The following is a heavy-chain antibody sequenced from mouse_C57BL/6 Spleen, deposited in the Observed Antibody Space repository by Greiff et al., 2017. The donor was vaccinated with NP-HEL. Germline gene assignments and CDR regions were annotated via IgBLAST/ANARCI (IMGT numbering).Heavy chain of an antibody. D-gene: IGHD1-1*01. CDR2: IWSDGST. CDR1: GFSFTSYG. J-gene: IGHJ2*01. Sequence: QVQLKESGPGLVAPSQSLSITCTASGFSFTSYGVHWVRQPPGKGLEWLVVIWSDGSTTDNTAHKTRLSISKDNSISPVYLKMNSLQTDDTAMYYCARHEGCGSQYYFDYWGQGTTLTVSS. CDR3: ARHEGCGSQYYFDY. V-gene: IGHV2-6-1*01.